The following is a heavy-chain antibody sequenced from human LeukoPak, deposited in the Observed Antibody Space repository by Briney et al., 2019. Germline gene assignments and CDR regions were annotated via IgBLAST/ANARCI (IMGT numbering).Heavy chain of an antibody. CDR2: ISPYNGNT. D-gene: IGHD3-22*01. CDR3: ARDKNHYDTRGDF. J-gene: IGHJ4*02. V-gene: IGHV1-18*01. CDR1: GFTFTSFG. Sequence: ASVKVSCKASGFTFTSFGISWVRQAPGQGLEWMGWISPYNGNTNYPQKVQGRISVTTDTSTSTAYMELRSLRSDDTAVYYCARDKNHYDTRGDFWGQGTLVTVSS.